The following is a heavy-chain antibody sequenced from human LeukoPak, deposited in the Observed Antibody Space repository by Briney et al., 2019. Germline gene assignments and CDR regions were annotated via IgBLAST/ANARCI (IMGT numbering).Heavy chain of an antibody. CDR3: AAQGYCSSTSCPASHFDY. CDR1: GFTFSSYW. Sequence: QAGGSLRLSCAVSGFTFSSYWMHWVRQAPGKGLVWVSRINSVGSITNYADSVKGRFTISRDNSKNTLYLQMNSLRAEDTAVYYCAAQGYCSSTSCPASHFDYWGQGTLVTVSS. D-gene: IGHD2-2*01. V-gene: IGHV3-74*01. J-gene: IGHJ4*02. CDR2: INSVGSIT.